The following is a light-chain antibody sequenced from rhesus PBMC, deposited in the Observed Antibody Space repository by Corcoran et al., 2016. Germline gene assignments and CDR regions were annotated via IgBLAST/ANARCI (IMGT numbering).Light chain of an antibody. CDR1: QSLVYSDGKTY. CDR2: LVS. CDR3: MQALRSPSR. V-gene: IGKV2-82*02. Sequence: DIVMTQTPLSLPVTLGEPASISCRSSQSLVYSDGKTYLSWYLQKPGQSPQLLMYLVSKRASGVRDKFSGSGSGTDCTLKISRVEAEDVGVYYCMQALRSPSRFGQGTKVEIK. J-gene: IGKJ2*01.